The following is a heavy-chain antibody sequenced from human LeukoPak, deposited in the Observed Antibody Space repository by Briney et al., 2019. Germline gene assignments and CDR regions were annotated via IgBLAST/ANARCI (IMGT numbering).Heavy chain of an antibody. Sequence: SETLSLTCTVSGGSISSSSYYWGWIRQPPGKGLEWIGSIYYSGSTYYNPSLKSRVTISVDTSKNQFSLKLSSVTAADTAVYYCGGYYDSSGYYSDYWGQGTLVTVSS. CDR1: GGSISSSSYY. V-gene: IGHV4-39*07. J-gene: IGHJ4*02. CDR3: GGYYDSSGYYSDY. CDR2: IYYSGST. D-gene: IGHD3-22*01.